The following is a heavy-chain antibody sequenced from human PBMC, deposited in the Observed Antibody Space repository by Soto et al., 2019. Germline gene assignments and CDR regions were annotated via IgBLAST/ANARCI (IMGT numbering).Heavy chain of an antibody. CDR1: GGSFSGYY. Sequence: QVQLQQWGAGLLKPSETLSLTCAVYGGSFSGYYWSWIRQPPGKGLEWIGEINHSGSTNYNPSLKSRVTISVDTSKNQFSLKLSSVTAADTAVYYCASINGKKAARRNWFDPWGQGTLVTVSS. J-gene: IGHJ5*02. D-gene: IGHD6-6*01. CDR3: ASINGKKAARRNWFDP. V-gene: IGHV4-34*01. CDR2: INHSGST.